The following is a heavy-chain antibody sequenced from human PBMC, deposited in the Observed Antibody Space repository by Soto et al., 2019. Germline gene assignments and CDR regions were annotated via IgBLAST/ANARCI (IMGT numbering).Heavy chain of an antibody. CDR1: GYNFTSYW. CDR2: IYPDDSDT. Sequence: PGVSLEVSCKAFGYNFTSYWIAWVRQMPGKGLEWMGIIYPDDSDTRYSPSFQGHVTISADKSSSTAYLQWSSLKASDTALYYCTRHDRSGWYCFDYWGQGTLVTVSS. V-gene: IGHV5-51*01. J-gene: IGHJ4*02. D-gene: IGHD6-19*01. CDR3: TRHDRSGWYCFDY.